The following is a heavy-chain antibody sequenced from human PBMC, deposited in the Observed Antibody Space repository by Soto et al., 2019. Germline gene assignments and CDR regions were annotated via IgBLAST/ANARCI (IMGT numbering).Heavy chain of an antibody. CDR3: ARAYGDYRYYNYSGMDV. Sequence: PSETLSLTCAVSGGSISSGGYSWSWIRQPPGKGLEWIGYIYHSGSTYYNPSLKSRVTISVDRSKNQFSLKLSSVTAAATAVYFCARAYGDYRYYNYSGMDVWGQGTTVTVSS. J-gene: IGHJ6*02. D-gene: IGHD4-17*01. V-gene: IGHV4-30-2*01. CDR2: IYHSGST. CDR1: GGSISSGGYS.